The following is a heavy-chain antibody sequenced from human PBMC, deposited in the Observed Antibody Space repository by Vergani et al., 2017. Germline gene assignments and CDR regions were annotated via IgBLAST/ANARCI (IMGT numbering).Heavy chain of an antibody. CDR2: ISGSGGST. CDR1: GFTFSSYA. V-gene: IGHV3-23*01. D-gene: IGHD3-9*01. CDR3: AKDSKRDLRYFDWLLHNNDAFDI. Sequence: EVQLLESGGGLVQPGGSLRLSCAASGFTFSSYAMSWVRQAPGKGLEWVSAISGSGGSTYYADAVKGRFTNSRDNSKNTLYLQMNSLRAEDTAVYYGAKDSKRDLRYFDWLLHNNDAFDIWGQGTMVTVSS. J-gene: IGHJ3*02.